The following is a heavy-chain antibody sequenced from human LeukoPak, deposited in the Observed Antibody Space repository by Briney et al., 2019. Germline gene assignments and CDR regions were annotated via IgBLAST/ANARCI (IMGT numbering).Heavy chain of an antibody. CDR1: GDSISSYY. CDR2: MYNRVHT. D-gene: IGHD4/OR15-4a*01. J-gene: IGHJ4*02. CDR3: ATTIKRDYGDTVLNY. V-gene: IGHV4-59*01. Sequence: SETLSLTCTVPGDSISSYYWSWIRQPPGKGLEWIAYMYNRVHTKTKTPLKSRVTISGDTSKNPFSLKLASVTAADTAVYFCATTIKRDYGDTVLNYWGQGTLVTVSS.